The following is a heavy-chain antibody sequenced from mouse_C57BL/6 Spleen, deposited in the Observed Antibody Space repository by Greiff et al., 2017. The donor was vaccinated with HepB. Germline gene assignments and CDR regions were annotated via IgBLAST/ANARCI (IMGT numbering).Heavy chain of an antibody. CDR1: GYTFTSYW. CDR3: ASNPHGNYEAY. CDR2: IDPSDSYT. J-gene: IGHJ3*01. D-gene: IGHD2-1*01. Sequence: VKLQQPGAELVRPGTSVKLSCKASGYTFTSYWMHWVKQRPGQGLEWIGVIDPSDSYTNYNQKFKGKATLTVDTSSSTAYMQLSSLTSEDSAVYYCASNPHGNYEAYWGQGTLVTVSA. V-gene: IGHV1-59*01.